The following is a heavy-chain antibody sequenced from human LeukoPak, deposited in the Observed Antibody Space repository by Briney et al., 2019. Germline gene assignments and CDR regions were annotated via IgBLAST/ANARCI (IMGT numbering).Heavy chain of an antibody. CDR3: AKVRVGQEPYPYDYVWGSYRRDAFDI. Sequence: PGGSLRLSCAASGFTFSSYAMSWVRQAPGKGLEWVSAISGSGGSTYYADSVKGRFTISRDNSKNTLYLQMNSLRAEDTAVYYCAKVRVGQEPYPYDYVWGSYRRDAFDIWGQGTMVTVSS. J-gene: IGHJ3*02. D-gene: IGHD3-16*02. V-gene: IGHV3-23*01. CDR1: GFTFSSYA. CDR2: ISGSGGST.